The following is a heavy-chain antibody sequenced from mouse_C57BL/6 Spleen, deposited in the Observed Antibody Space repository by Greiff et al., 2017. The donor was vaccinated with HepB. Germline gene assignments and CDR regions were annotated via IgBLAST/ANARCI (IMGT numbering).Heavy chain of an antibody. V-gene: IGHV5-17*01. CDR3: ARAYGGYFDY. J-gene: IGHJ2*01. Sequence: DVMLVESGGGLVKPGGSLKLSCAASGFTFSDYGMHWVRQAPEKGLEWVAYISSGSSTIYYADTVKGRFTISRDNAKNTLFLQMTSLRSEDTAMYYCARAYGGYFDYWGQGTTLTVSS. CDR2: ISSGSSTI. CDR1: GFTFSDYG. D-gene: IGHD1-1*01.